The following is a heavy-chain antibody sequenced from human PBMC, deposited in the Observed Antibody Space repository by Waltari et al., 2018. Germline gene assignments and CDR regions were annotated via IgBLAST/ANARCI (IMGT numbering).Heavy chain of an antibody. D-gene: IGHD3-22*01. J-gene: IGHJ4*02. Sequence: QLQLQESGPGLVKPSETLSLTCTVSGGSISSSSYYWGWFRQPPGKGLEWIGSIYYSGSTYYNPSLKSRVTISVDTSKNQFSLKLSSVTAADTAIYYCARQQFYFDTSGYPALYYFDYWGQGTLVTVSS. V-gene: IGHV4-39*01. CDR1: GGSISSSSYY. CDR3: ARQQFYFDTSGYPALYYFDY. CDR2: IYYSGST.